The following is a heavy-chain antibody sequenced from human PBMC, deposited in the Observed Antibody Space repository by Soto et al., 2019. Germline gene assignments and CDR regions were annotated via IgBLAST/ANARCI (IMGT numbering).Heavy chain of an antibody. D-gene: IGHD3-22*01. CDR2: ISAYNGNT. J-gene: IGHJ5*02. V-gene: IGHV1-18*01. CDR1: GYTFTSYC. Sequence: ASVNVSCKSSGYTFTSYCISWGRQAPGQGLEWMGWISAYNGNTNYAQKLQGRVTMTTDTSTSTAYMELRSLRSDDTAVYYCARDRGQDYDSSGPTVGWFDPWGQGTLVTVSS. CDR3: ARDRGQDYDSSGPTVGWFDP.